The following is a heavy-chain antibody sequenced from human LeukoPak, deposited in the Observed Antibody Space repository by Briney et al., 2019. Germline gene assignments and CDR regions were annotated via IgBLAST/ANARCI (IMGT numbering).Heavy chain of an antibody. J-gene: IGHJ6*02. D-gene: IGHD2-21*01. Sequence: GGSLRLSRAASGFTFSTYGMHWVRQAPGKGLEWVAIISYDGGSAYYADSVKGRFTISRDNSKSTLHLQMNSLRAEDSAVFYCAKDQKRDSGYYAMDVWGQGTTVTVS. V-gene: IGHV3-30*18. CDR1: GFTFSTYG. CDR3: AKDQKRDSGYYAMDV. CDR2: ISYDGGSA.